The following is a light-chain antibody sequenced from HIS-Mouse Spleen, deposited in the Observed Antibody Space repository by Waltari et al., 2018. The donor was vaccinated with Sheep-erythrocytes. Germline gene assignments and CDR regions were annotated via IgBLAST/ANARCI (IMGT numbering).Light chain of an antibody. CDR1: SSTIGNNA. CDR2: YDD. CDR3: AAWDDSLNGVV. Sequence: QSVLTQPPSVSEAPRPRVTISCSGSSSTIGNNALTWYQQLPGKAPKLLIYYDDLLPSGVSDRFSGSKSGTSASLAISGLQSEDEADYYCAAWDDSLNGVVFGGGTKLTVL. J-gene: IGLJ2*01. V-gene: IGLV1-36*01.